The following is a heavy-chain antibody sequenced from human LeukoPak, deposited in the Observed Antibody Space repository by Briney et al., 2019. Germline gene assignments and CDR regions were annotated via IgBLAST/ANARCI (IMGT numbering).Heavy chain of an antibody. V-gene: IGHV4-4*07. CDR1: GGSISSYY. CDR2: IYTSGST. D-gene: IGHD2-15*01. CDR3: AREPLPYCSGGSCYESAIDY. Sequence: PSETLSLTCTVSGGSISSYYWSWIRQPAGKGLEWIGRIYTSGSTNYNPSLKSRVTMSVDTSRNQFSLKLNSVTAADTAVYYCAREPLPYCSGGSCYESAIDYWGQGTLVTVSS. J-gene: IGHJ4*02.